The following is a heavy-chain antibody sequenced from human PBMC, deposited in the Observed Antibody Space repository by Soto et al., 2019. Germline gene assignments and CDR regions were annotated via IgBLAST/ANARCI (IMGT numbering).Heavy chain of an antibody. Sequence: GGSLRLSCAASGFTFSSYGMHWVRQAPGKGLEWVAVISYDGSNKYYADSVKGQFTISRDNSKNTLYLQMNSLRAEDTAVYYCLSLPRGDRSLWGQGTLVTVSS. V-gene: IGHV3-30*03. CDR3: LSLPRGDRSL. CDR1: GFTFSSYG. J-gene: IGHJ4*02. D-gene: IGHD2-15*01. CDR2: ISYDGSNK.